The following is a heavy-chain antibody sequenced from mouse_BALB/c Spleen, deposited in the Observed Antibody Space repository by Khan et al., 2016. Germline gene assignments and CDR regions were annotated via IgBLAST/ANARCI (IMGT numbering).Heavy chain of an antibody. Sequence: QVQLQQSGAELMKPGASVKISCKATGYKFSSYWIEWVKQRPGHGLEWIGEILPGTGNTKYNEKFKGKATLTADTSSNTAYMQLSSLTSEASAVYYCTSPFYAHYYAMFSLVLGPSVTISS. J-gene: IGHJ4*01. V-gene: IGHV1-9*01. CDR2: ILPGTGNT. CDR1: GYKFSSYW. D-gene: IGHD2-10*01. CDR3: TSPFYAHYYAMFS.